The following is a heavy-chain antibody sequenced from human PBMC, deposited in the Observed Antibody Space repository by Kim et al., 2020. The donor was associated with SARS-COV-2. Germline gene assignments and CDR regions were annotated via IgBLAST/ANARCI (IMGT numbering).Heavy chain of an antibody. CDR3: ARHKKTWGADRAADVYFQH. CDR1: GYSFTSYW. V-gene: IGHV5-51*01. J-gene: IGHJ1*01. Sequence: GESLKISCKGSGYSFTSYWIGWVRQMPGKGLEWMGIIYPGDSDTRYSPSFQGQVTISADKSISTAYLQWSSLKASDTAMYYCARHKKTWGADRAADVYFQHWGQGTLVTVSS. D-gene: IGHD6-13*01. CDR2: IYPGDSDT.